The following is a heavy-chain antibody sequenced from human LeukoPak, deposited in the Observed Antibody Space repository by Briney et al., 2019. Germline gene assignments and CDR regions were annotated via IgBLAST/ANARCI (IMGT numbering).Heavy chain of an antibody. J-gene: IGHJ4*02. CDR3: ARRVAGTDY. V-gene: IGHV4-34*01. D-gene: IGHD6-19*01. Sequence: NPSETLSLTCAVYGGSFSGYYWSWIRQPPGKGLEWIGEINHSGSTNYNPSLKSRVTISVDTSKNQFSLRLSSVTAADTAVYYCARRVAGTDYWGQGTLVTVSS. CDR1: GGSFSGYY. CDR2: INHSGST.